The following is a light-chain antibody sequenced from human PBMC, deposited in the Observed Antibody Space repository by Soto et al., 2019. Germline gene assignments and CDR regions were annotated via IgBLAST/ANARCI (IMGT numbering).Light chain of an antibody. CDR2: EVS. J-gene: IGLJ1*01. Sequence: QSALTQPASVSGSPGQSITISCTGTSSDVGSYNPVSWYQHHPGKAPKLMIHEVSKRPSGVSNRVSCTTSGNTAALSIAGLHAKDEAGYYCCSYAGSSTFYFFGTGTKLTVL. V-gene: IGLV2-23*02. CDR3: CSYAGSSTFYF. CDR1: SSDVGSYNP.